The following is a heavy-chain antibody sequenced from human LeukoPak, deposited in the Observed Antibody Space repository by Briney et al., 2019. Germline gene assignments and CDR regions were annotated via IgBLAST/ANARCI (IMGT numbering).Heavy chain of an antibody. J-gene: IGHJ4*02. CDR2: SRSKANSYST. V-gene: IGHV3-72*01. CDR1: GFTFSDHY. Sequence: PGGSLRLSCAASGFTFSDHYMDWVRQAPGKGLEWVARSRSKANSYSTEYAASVKARFTISRDDSKNSLYLQMNSLKTDDTAFYFCAKGGLSGGRMWGNWGQGTLVTV. CDR3: AKGGLSGGRMWGN. D-gene: IGHD2-15*01.